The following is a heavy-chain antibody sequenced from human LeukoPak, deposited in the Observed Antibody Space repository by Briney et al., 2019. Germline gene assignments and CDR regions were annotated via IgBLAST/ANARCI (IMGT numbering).Heavy chain of an antibody. CDR3: ARDPMADFDH. D-gene: IGHD2-8*01. V-gene: IGHV3-30*04. J-gene: IGHJ4*02. CDR1: GFTFSTYA. Sequence: PGRSLRLSCAASGFTFSTYAMHWVRQAPGKGLEWVAVVSNDGTNKIYVDSVKGRFTISRDNSKNTLFPQMNSLRIEDTAVYYCARDPMADFDHWGQGTLVTVSS. CDR2: VSNDGTNK.